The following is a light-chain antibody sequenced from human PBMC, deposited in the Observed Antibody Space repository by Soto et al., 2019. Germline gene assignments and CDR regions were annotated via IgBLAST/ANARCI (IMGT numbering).Light chain of an antibody. V-gene: IGKV1-33*01. J-gene: IGKJ2*01. CDR3: QQYDGRPPYT. Sequence: DIQMTQSPSSLSASVGDRVTITCQASQDIKDFLNWYQQKPGKAPKLLIYDASNLEPGVPSRFSGRGSGTDFTFTIASLQPEDIATYYCQQYDGRPPYTFGQGTKLEIK. CDR2: DAS. CDR1: QDIKDF.